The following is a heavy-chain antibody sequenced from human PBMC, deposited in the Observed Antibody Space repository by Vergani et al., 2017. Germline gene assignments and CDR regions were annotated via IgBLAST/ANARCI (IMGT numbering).Heavy chain of an antibody. J-gene: IGHJ3*02. V-gene: IGHV3-15*01. CDR3: ARDRGVVAPDAFDI. CDR1: GFTFSNAW. Sequence: EVQLVESGGGLVKHGGSLRLSCAASGFTFSNAWMSWVRQAPGKGLEWVGRIKSKTDGGTTDYAEPVKGRFTISRDDSKNTLYLQMNSLRAEDTAVYYCARDRGVVAPDAFDIWGQGTMVTVSS. CDR2: IKSKTDGGTT. D-gene: IGHD2-21*01.